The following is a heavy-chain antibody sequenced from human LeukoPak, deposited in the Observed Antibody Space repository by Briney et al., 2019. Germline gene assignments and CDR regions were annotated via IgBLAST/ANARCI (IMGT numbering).Heavy chain of an antibody. V-gene: IGHV3-11*01. CDR1: GFIFSDYY. D-gene: IGHD5-12*01. Sequence: PGGSLRLSCAASGFIFSDYYMNWIRQAPGKGLEWVSYISSSGTITHCADSVKGRFTISRDNAKKSLYLQINSLRAEDTAVYYCARGRQFSGYDAVDYWGQGTLVTVSS. CDR3: ARGRQFSGYDAVDY. J-gene: IGHJ4*02. CDR2: ISSSGTIT.